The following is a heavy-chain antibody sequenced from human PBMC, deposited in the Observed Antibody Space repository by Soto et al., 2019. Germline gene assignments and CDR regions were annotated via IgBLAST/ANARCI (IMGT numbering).Heavy chain of an antibody. D-gene: IGHD2-2*01. CDR3: ARDRCSSTSCYQHGAFDN. V-gene: IGHV1-69*13. J-gene: IGHJ3*02. CDR2: IIPIFGTA. CDR1: GRTFSSYA. Sequence: ASVKVSCKASGRTFSSYAISWARQAPGQGLEWMGGIIPIFGTANYAQKFQGRVTITADESTSTAYMELSSLRSEDTAVYYCARDRCSSTSCYQHGAFDNWGQGTMVTVSS.